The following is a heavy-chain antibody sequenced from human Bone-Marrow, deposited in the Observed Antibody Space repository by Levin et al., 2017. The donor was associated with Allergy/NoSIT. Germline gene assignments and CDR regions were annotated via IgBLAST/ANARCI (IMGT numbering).Heavy chain of an antibody. J-gene: IGHJ3*02. CDR1: GFTFDDYA. CDR3: AKDIRPYDSSGYSNAFDI. CDR2: ISWNSGSI. Sequence: PGGSLRLSCAASGFTFDDYAMHWVRQAPGKGLEWVSGISWNSGSIGYADSVKGRFTISRDNAKNSLYLQMNSLRAEDTALYYCAKDIRPYDSSGYSNAFDIWGQGTMVTVSS. D-gene: IGHD3-22*01. V-gene: IGHV3-9*01.